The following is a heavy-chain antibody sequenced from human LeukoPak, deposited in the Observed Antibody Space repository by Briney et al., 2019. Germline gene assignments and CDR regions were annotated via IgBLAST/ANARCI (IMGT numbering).Heavy chain of an antibody. CDR3: ARGRAYDYVWGSYHKEYYYYYYGMDV. J-gene: IGHJ6*02. CDR1: GYTFTGYY. CDR2: INPNSGGT. Sequence: ASLKVSCKASGYTFTGYYMHWVRQAPGQGLEWMGWINPNSGGTNYAQKFQGWVTMTRDTSISTAYMELSRLRSDDTAVYYCARGRAYDYVWGSYHKEYYYYYYGMDVWGQGTTVTVSS. V-gene: IGHV1-2*04. D-gene: IGHD3-16*02.